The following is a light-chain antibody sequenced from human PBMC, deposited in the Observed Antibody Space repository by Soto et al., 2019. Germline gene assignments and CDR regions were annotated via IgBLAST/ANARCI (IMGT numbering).Light chain of an antibody. CDR1: ESVDRY. V-gene: IGKV3-11*01. CDR3: QQRARWPST. Sequence: VLTQSPDVLSLSPGQTATLSCRASESVDRYVAWYQQKVGQAPRLLIYDAFTRATGVAARFSGSGSATDFNLTISSLEPEDFAVYYCQQRARWPSTFGPGTKVEIK. J-gene: IGKJ2*02. CDR2: DAF.